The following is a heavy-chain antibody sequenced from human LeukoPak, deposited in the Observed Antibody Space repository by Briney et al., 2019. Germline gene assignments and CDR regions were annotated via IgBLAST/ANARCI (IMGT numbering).Heavy chain of an antibody. CDR3: ARQSAVGSHYYYGMDV. CDR1: CGSISSYY. CDR2: IYYSGST. D-gene: IGHD2-15*01. V-gene: IGHV4-59*08. J-gene: IGHJ6*02. Sequence: SAPLTLTCTVSCGSISSYYWSWIRKPPGKVLEWIGYIYYSGSTNYNPSLKSRVTISVDTSKNQFSLKLSSVTAADTAVYYCARQSAVGSHYYYGMDVWGQGTTVTVSS.